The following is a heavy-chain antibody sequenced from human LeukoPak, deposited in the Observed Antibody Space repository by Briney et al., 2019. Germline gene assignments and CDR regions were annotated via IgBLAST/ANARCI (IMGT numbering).Heavy chain of an antibody. CDR2: ISGGGGGT. D-gene: IGHD3-10*01. CDR1: GFTFSSHV. CDR3: ANGYGSGVYYYYYYMDV. V-gene: IGHV3-23*01. J-gene: IGHJ6*03. Sequence: GGSLRLSCAASGFTFSSHVMSWVRQAPGKGLEWVSSISGGGGGTYYADSVKGRFTISRDNSKNTLYLQMNSLRAEDTALYHCANGYGSGVYYYYYYMDVWGKGTTVTVSS.